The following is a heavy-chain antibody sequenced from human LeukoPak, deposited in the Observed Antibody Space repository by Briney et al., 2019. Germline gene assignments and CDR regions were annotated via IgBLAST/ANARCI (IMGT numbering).Heavy chain of an antibody. J-gene: IGHJ4*02. D-gene: IGHD3-9*01. CDR3: GTWDAGYSRHFDY. V-gene: IGHV3-48*01. CDR2: ISSGTTTI. Sequence: GGSLRLSCAASGFTFSRYSMHWVRRAPGKGLEWVSYISSGTTTIYYADFVKGRFTTSRDNAKNSLYLQMDSLRAEDTALYYCGTWDAGYSRHFDYWGQGILVTVSS. CDR1: GFTFSRYS.